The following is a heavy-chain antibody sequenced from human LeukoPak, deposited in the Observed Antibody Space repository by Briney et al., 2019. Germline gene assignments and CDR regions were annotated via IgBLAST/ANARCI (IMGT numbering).Heavy chain of an antibody. CDR1: GFTFSSYW. CDR2: MKYDGSEK. CDR3: ARDIEAAGLFLDY. D-gene: IGHD6-13*01. V-gene: IGHV3-7*01. J-gene: IGHJ4*02. Sequence: GGSLRLSCAASGFTFSSYWMSWVRQAPGKGMEWVANMKYDGSEKYYVDSVKGRFTISRDNAKNSLYLQMNSLRAEDTAVYYCARDIEAAGLFLDYWGQGTLVTVSS.